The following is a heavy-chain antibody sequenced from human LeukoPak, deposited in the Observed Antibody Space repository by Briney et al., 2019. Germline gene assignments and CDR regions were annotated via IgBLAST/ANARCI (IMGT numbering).Heavy chain of an antibody. CDR1: GFTFNSYS. CDR3: ARASGDIVETATMGSY. J-gene: IGHJ4*02. V-gene: IGHV3-21*01. D-gene: IGHD5-18*01. Sequence: TGGSLRLSCAASGFTFNSYSMNWVRQAPGKGLEWVSSISSSSSSIYYADSVKGRFTISRDNAKNSLYRQMNSLRAEDTAVYYCARASGDIVETATMGSYWGQGTLVTVSS. CDR2: ISSSSSSI.